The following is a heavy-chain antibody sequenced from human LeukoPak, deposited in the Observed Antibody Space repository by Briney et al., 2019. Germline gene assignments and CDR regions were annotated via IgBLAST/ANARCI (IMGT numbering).Heavy chain of an antibody. D-gene: IGHD5-18*01. J-gene: IGHJ6*04. V-gene: IGHV1-69*13. CDR3: ARDHTAMVKDYYYGTDV. Sequence: SVKVSCKASGGTFSSYAISWVRQAPGQGLEWMGGIIPIFGTANYAQKFQGRVTITADESTSTAYVELSSLRSEDTAVYYCARDHTAMVKDYYYGTDVWGKGTTVTVSS. CDR2: IIPIFGTA. CDR1: GGTFSSYA.